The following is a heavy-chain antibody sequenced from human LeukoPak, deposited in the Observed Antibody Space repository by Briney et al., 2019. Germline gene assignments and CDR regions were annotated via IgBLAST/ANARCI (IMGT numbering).Heavy chain of an antibody. D-gene: IGHD3-3*01. Sequence: GSLRLSCAASGFTFSSYSMNWVRQAPGKGLEWVSSISSSSSYIYYADSVKGRFTISRDNAKNSLYLQMNSLRAEDTAVYYCARAGYDFWSGYPDYWGQGTLVTVSS. V-gene: IGHV3-21*01. J-gene: IGHJ4*02. CDR3: ARAGYDFWSGYPDY. CDR1: GFTFSSYS. CDR2: ISSSSSYI.